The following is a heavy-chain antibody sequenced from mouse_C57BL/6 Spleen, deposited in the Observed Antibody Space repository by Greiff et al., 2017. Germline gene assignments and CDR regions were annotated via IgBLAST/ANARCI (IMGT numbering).Heavy chain of an antibody. Sequence: VHLVESGPGLVQPSQSLSITCTVSGFSLTSYGVHWVRQSPGKGLEWLGVIWSGGSTDYNAAFISRLSISKDNSKSQVFFKMNSLQADDTAIYYCARKRDGYYLYAMDYWGQGTSVTVSS. J-gene: IGHJ4*01. V-gene: IGHV2-2*01. CDR3: ARKRDGYYLYAMDY. CDR1: GFSLTSYG. CDR2: IWSGGST. D-gene: IGHD2-3*01.